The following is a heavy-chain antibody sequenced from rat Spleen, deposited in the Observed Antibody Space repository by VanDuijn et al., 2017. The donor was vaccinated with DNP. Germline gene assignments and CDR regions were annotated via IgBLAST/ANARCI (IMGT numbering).Heavy chain of an antibody. D-gene: IGHD1-6*01. J-gene: IGHJ2*01. Sequence: EVQLVESGGGLVQPGRSLKLSCVASGFTFNNYWMTWIRQVPGKGLEWVASITSSGGSTYYPDSVKGRFTISRDNAKNTLYLQMNSLRSEDTATYYCARDGGVYYGLTFDYWGQGVMVTVSS. CDR3: ARDGGVYYGLTFDY. V-gene: IGHV5-31*01. CDR2: ITSSGGST. CDR1: GFTFNNYW.